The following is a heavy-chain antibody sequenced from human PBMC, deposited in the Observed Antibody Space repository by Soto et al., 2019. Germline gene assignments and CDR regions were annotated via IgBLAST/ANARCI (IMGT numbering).Heavy chain of an antibody. D-gene: IGHD6-13*01. Sequence: PGGSLRLSCAASGFTFSNAWMSWVRQAPGKGLEWVGRIKSKTDGGTTDYAAPVKGRFTISRDDSKNTLYLQMNSLKTEDTAVYYCTTQTYIAAAGTEYYMDVWGKGTTVTVSS. V-gene: IGHV3-15*01. CDR3: TTQTYIAAAGTEYYMDV. CDR1: GFTFSNAW. CDR2: IKSKTDGGTT. J-gene: IGHJ6*03.